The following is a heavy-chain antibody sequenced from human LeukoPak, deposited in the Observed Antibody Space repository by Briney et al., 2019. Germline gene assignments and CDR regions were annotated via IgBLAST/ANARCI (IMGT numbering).Heavy chain of an antibody. CDR3: ARSYGSGSSYYFDY. Sequence: GGSLRLSCAASGFTFSSYSMNWVRQVPGKGLEWVSYISSSSSTIYYADSVKGRFTISRDNAKNSLYLQMNSLRAEDTAVYYCARSYGSGSSYYFDYWGQGTLVTVSS. CDR2: ISSSSSTI. V-gene: IGHV3-48*01. CDR1: GFTFSSYS. D-gene: IGHD3-10*01. J-gene: IGHJ4*02.